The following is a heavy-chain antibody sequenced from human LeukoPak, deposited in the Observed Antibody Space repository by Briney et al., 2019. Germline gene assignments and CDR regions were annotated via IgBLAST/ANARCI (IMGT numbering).Heavy chain of an antibody. CDR2: IYTSGST. J-gene: IGHJ4*02. V-gene: IGHV4-4*07. CDR3: ARGRHYYDSSGYYPSFDY. Sequence: SQTLSLTCTVPGGSISSYYWSWIRQPAGKGLEWIGRIYTSGSTNYNPSLKSRVTMSADTSKNQFSLKLNSVTAADTAVYYCARGRHYYDSSGYYPSFDYWGQGTLVTVSS. D-gene: IGHD3-22*01. CDR1: GGSISSYY.